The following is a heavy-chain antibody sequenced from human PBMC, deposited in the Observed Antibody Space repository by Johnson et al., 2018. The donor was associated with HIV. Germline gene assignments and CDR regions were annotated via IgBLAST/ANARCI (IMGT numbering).Heavy chain of an antibody. Sequence: VQLVESGGGVVQPGGSLRLSCVASGFTFSSYAMHWVRQAPGKGLEWVSYISSSGSNIYKADSVKGRFTISRDNAKNSLFLQLNSLRAEDTAVYYCAKSDVVVIPEGAFDIWGQGTTVTVSS. J-gene: IGHJ3*02. CDR1: GFTFSSYA. V-gene: IGHV3-48*03. CDR3: AKSDVVVIPEGAFDI. D-gene: IGHD2-21*01. CDR2: ISSSGSNI.